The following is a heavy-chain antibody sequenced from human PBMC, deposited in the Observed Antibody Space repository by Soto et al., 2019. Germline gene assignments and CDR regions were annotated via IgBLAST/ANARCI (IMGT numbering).Heavy chain of an antibody. CDR3: VRDGVWEAPPNRGYPGN. Sequence: QVHLVESGGGVVQPGRSLRLSCATSGFTFSSSAMHWVRQAPGKGLAWVAFIWYDGSNKYYADSVKGRFTISRDTSKNTLDLQMNSLRAEETAVYYCVRDGVWEAPPNRGYPGNWGQGTLVTVSS. CDR2: IWYDGSNK. J-gene: IGHJ4*02. D-gene: IGHD2-8*01. CDR1: GFTFSSSA. V-gene: IGHV3-33*01.